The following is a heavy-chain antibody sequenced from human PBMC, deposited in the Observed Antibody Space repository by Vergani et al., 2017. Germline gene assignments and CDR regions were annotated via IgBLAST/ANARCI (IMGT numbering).Heavy chain of an antibody. CDR1: GFTFSTYG. J-gene: IGHJ2*01. CDR3: AKDGGYGDSYFDL. Sequence: QVQLVESGGGVVQPGRSLRLSCAASGFTFSTYGMHWVRQAPGKGLEWVAVISYDGSNKYYADSVKGRFTISRDNSKKSLYVQMNSLRAEDTAVYYCAKDGGYGDSYFDLWGRGTLVTVSS. D-gene: IGHD4-17*01. CDR2: ISYDGSNK. V-gene: IGHV3-30*18.